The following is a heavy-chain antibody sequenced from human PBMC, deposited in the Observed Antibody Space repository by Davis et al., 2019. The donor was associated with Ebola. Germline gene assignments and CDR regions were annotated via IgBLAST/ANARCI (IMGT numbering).Heavy chain of an antibody. V-gene: IGHV3-9*01. D-gene: IGHD2-21*01. Sequence: SLKISCAASGFTFADYAMHWVRQAPGKGLEWVSGISWNSGSIGYADSVKGRFTISRDNAKNSLYLQMNSLRAEDTAVYYCAREESLLPYIDYWGQGTLVTVSS. CDR1: GFTFADYA. CDR2: ISWNSGSI. CDR3: AREESLLPYIDY. J-gene: IGHJ4*02.